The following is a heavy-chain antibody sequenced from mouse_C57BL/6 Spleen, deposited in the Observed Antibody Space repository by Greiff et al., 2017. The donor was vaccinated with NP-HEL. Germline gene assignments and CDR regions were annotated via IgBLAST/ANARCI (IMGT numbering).Heavy chain of an antibody. CDR1: GYAFSSSW. CDR3: ASRPPADY. J-gene: IGHJ4*01. CDR2: IYPGDGDT. Sequence: VQLQQSGPELVKPGASVKISCKASGYAFSSSWMNWVKQRPGKGLDWIGRIYPGDGDTNYNGKFKGKATLTADKSSSTAYMQLSSLTSEDSAVYFCASRPPADYWGQGTSVTVSS. V-gene: IGHV1-82*01.